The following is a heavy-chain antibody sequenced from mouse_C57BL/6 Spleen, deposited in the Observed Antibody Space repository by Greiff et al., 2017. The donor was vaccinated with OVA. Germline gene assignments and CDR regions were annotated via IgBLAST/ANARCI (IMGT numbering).Heavy chain of an antibody. Sequence: EVQLVESGGGLVQPGGSLKLSCAASGFTFSDYYMYWVRQTPEKRLEWVAYISNGGGSTYYPDTVKGRFTISRDNAKNTLYLQMGRLKSEDTAMYDCARPYSIYLYIDYWGQGTTLTVSS. J-gene: IGHJ2*01. V-gene: IGHV5-12*01. CDR2: ISNGGGST. D-gene: IGHD2-5*01. CDR1: GFTFSDYY. CDR3: ARPYSIYLYIDY.